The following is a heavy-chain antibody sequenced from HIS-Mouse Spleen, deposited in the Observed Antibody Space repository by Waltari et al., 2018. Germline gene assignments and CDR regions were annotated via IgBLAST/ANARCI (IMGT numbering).Heavy chain of an antibody. CDR1: GFTFSSYG. J-gene: IGHJ3*02. V-gene: IGHV3-7*01. Sequence: EVQLVESGGGWVQPGGSLRLSCAASGFTFSSYGRSWVRQAPGKGLEWVANIKQDGSEKYYVDSVKGRFTISRDNAKNSLYLQMNSLRAEDTAVYYCAGRDVDAFDIWGQGTMVTVSS. CDR2: IKQDGSEK. CDR3: AGRDVDAFDI.